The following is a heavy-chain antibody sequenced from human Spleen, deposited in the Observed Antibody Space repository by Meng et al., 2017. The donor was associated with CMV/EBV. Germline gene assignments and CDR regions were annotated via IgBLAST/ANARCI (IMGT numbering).Heavy chain of an antibody. CDR2: IYYSGST. D-gene: IGHD3-10*01. Sequence: SETLSLTCTVFGGSITNYYWSWIRQPPGKGLEWIGYIYYSGSTNYNPSLKSRVTISVDTSKNQFSLKLSSVTAADTAVYYCARTNYYGSGSYYNFFWYFDYWGQGTLVTVSS. CDR3: ARTNYYGSGSYYNFFWYFDY. V-gene: IGHV4-59*01. J-gene: IGHJ4*02. CDR1: GGSITNYY.